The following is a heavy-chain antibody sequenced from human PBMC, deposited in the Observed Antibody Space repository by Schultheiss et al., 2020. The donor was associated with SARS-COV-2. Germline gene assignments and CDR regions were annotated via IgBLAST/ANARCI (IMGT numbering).Heavy chain of an antibody. CDR1: GGSISSSNW. V-gene: IGHV4-4*02. CDR3: ARVRAYCSSTSCYRGGHYYYYYMDV. CDR2: IYYSGST. D-gene: IGHD2-2*02. Sequence: SETLSLTCAVSGGSISSSNWWSWVRQPPGKGLEWIGYIYYSGSTNYNPSLKSRVTISVDKSKNQFPLKLSSVTAADTAVYYCARVRAYCSSTSCYRGGHYYYYYMDVWGKGTTVTVSS. J-gene: IGHJ6*03.